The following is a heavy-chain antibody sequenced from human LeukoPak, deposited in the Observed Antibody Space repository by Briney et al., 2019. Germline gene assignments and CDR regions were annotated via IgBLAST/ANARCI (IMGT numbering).Heavy chain of an antibody. CDR3: AKDLGGVADAFDI. D-gene: IGHD3-16*01. CDR2: ISGSGGST. J-gene: IGHJ3*02. CDR1: RFIFDNYG. Sequence: GGSLRLSCAASRFIFDNYGMTWVRQAPGKGLEWVSAISGSGGSTYYADSVKGRFTISRDNSKNTLYLQMNSLRAEDTAVYYCAKDLGGVADAFDIWGQGTMVTVSS. V-gene: IGHV3-23*01.